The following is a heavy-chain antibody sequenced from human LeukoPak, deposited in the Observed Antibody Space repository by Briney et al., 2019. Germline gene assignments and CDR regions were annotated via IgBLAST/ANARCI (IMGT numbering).Heavy chain of an antibody. CDR1: GFTFYDYA. CDR3: AKDMTLRIAAVDV. V-gene: IGHV3-9*01. J-gene: IGHJ6*04. CDR2: ISWISGSI. Sequence: PGRSLRLSCAASGFTFYDYAMHWVRQAPGKGLEWLSGISWISGSIRYADSVKGQFTISRDNANNSLYLQMNSQRDEDTALYYCAKDMTLRIAAVDVWGKGTTVTVSS. D-gene: IGHD6-13*01.